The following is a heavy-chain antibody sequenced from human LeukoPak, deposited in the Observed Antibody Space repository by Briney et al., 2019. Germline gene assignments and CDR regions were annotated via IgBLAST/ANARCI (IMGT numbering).Heavy chain of an antibody. CDR3: ARDFGVVIDY. CDR2: IYYSGST. J-gene: IGHJ4*02. V-gene: IGHV4-59*12. Sequence: SETLSLTCTVSGGSSSSYYWSWIRQPPGKGLEWIGYIYYSGSTNYNPSLKSRVTISVDTSKNQFSLKLSSVTAADTAVYYCARDFGVVIDYWGQGTLVTVSS. CDR1: GGSSSSYY. D-gene: IGHD3-3*01.